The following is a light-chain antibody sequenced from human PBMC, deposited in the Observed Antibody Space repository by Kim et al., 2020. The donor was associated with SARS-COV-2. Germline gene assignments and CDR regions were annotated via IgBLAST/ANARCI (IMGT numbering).Light chain of an antibody. CDR1: SSDIGGYNF. CDR2: EVN. J-gene: IGLJ2*01. Sequence: GQSVTISSTGTSSDIGGYNFVAWYQHHPGKAPKVMIYEVNKRPSGVPDRFSGSKSGNTASLTVSGLQAEDEADYYCSSYAGRQNLVFGGGTQLTVL. CDR3: SSYAGRQNLV. V-gene: IGLV2-8*01.